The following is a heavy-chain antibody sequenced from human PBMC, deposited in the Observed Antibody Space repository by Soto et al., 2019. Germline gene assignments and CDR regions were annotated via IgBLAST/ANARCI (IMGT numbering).Heavy chain of an antibody. CDR2: ISGSGGST. CDR3: AKAFLGYCTNGVCYSPFDY. V-gene: IGHV3-23*01. J-gene: IGHJ4*02. D-gene: IGHD2-8*01. Sequence: EVQLLESGGGLVQPGGSLRLSCAASGFTFSIYAMSWVRQAPGKGLEWVSAISGSGGSTYYADSVKGRFTISRDNSKNTLYLQMNSLRAEDTAVYYCAKAFLGYCTNGVCYSPFDYCGQGTLVTVSS. CDR1: GFTFSIYA.